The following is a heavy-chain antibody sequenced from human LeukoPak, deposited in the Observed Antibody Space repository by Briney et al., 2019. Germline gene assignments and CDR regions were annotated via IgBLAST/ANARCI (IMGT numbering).Heavy chain of an antibody. CDR3: AKAPRGYSYGSLDY. V-gene: IGHV3-23*01. J-gene: IGHJ4*02. CDR2: ISGSGGST. CDR1: GFTFSSYA. D-gene: IGHD5-18*01. Sequence: PGGFLRLSCAASGFTFSSYAMSWVRQAPGKGLEWVSAISGSGGSTYYADSVKGRFTISRDNSKNTLYLQMNSLRAEDTAVYYCAKAPRGYSYGSLDYWGQGTLVTVSS.